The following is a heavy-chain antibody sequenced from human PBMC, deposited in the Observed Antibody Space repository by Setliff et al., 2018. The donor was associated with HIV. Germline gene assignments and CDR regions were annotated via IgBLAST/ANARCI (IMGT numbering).Heavy chain of an antibody. V-gene: IGHV5-51*01. J-gene: IGHJ4*02. Sequence: PGESLKISCKASGYTFTNYWIGWVRQMPGKGLELMGMIYPGDTRYSPSLQGQVTISADNFITTAYLQWSSLKASDTAMYYCARGTTSSIYFDYWGEGTLVTVSP. CDR1: GYTFTNYW. D-gene: IGHD1-1*01. CDR2: IYPGDT. CDR3: ARGTTSSIYFDY.